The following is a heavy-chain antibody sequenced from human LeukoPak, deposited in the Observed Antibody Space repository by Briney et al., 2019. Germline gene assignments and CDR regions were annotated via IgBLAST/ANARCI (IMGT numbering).Heavy chain of an antibody. CDR3: AKDAYTSSWYRFDP. V-gene: IGHV3-23*01. CDR2: ISGSGGGT. J-gene: IGHJ5*02. Sequence: GGSLRLSCAASGFTFSSYAMSWVRQAPGKGLDWVSAISGSGGGTSYADSVKGRFTISRDNSKNTLSLQMNSLRAEDTAVYYCAKDAYTSSWYRFDPWGQGTLVTVSS. CDR1: GFTFSSYA. D-gene: IGHD6-13*01.